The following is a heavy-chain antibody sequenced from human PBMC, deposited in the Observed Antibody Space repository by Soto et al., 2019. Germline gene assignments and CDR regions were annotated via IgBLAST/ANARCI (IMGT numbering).Heavy chain of an antibody. CDR3: ARAALSAWNDHYYYYMDV. Sequence: QVQLQQWGAGLLKPSETLSLTCAVYGGSFSGYYWSWIRQPPGKGLEWIGEINHSGSTNYNPSLKSRVTISVDTSKNQFSLKLSSVTAADTAVYYCARAALSAWNDHYYYYMDVWGKGTTVTVSS. D-gene: IGHD1-1*01. CDR1: GGSFSGYY. V-gene: IGHV4-34*01. CDR2: INHSGST. J-gene: IGHJ6*03.